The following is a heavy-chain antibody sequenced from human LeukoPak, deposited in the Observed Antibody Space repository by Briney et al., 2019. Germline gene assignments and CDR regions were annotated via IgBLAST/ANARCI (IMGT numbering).Heavy chain of an antibody. V-gene: IGHV1-69*13. CDR1: GGTFSSYA. J-gene: IGHJ4*02. D-gene: IGHD6-19*01. CDR3: AKLATFVAVAGNVDY. CDR2: IIPIFGTA. Sequence: ASVNVSCTASGGTFSSYAISWVRQAPGQGLEWMGGIIPIFGTANYAQKFQGRVTITADESTSTAYMELSSLRSEDTAVYYCAKLATFVAVAGNVDYWGQGTLVTVSS.